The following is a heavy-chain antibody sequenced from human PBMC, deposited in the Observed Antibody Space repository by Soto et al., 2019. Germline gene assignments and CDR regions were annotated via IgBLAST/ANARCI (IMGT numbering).Heavy chain of an antibody. CDR2: INAGNGNT. Sequence: ASVKVSCKASGYTFTSYAMHWVRQAPGQRLEGMGWINAGNGNTKYSQKFQGGVTITRDTSASTAYMELSSLRSEDTAVYYCARDLNPSDYGDYGAFDIWGQGTMVTVSS. CDR3: ARDLNPSDYGDYGAFDI. D-gene: IGHD4-17*01. J-gene: IGHJ3*02. V-gene: IGHV1-3*01. CDR1: GYTFTSYA.